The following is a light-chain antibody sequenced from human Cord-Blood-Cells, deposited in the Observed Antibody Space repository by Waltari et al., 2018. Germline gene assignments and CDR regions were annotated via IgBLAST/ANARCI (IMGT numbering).Light chain of an antibody. Sequence: QSALTQPASVSGSPGQSITIPCTGTSSDVGAPTYVSWYQQHPGKAPKLMIYDVSNRPSGVSNRFSGSKSGNTASLTISGLQAEDEADYYCSSYTSSSTWVFGGGTKLTVL. CDR1: SSDVGAPTY. CDR2: DVS. J-gene: IGLJ3*02. CDR3: SSYTSSSTWV. V-gene: IGLV2-14*03.